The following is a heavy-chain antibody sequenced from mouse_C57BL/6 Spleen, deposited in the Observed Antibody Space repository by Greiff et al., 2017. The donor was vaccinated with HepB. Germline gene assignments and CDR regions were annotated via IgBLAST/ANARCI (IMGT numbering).Heavy chain of an antibody. D-gene: IGHD1-1*01. CDR2: INPYNGGT. CDR1: GYTFTSYW. J-gene: IGHJ4*01. CDR3: ARKKVVAMDY. V-gene: IGHV1-19*01. Sequence: EVQLQQPGAELVKPGASVKLSCKASGYTFTSYWMHWVKQSHGKSLEWIGVINPYNGGTSYNQKFKGKATLTVDKSSSTAYMELNSLTSEDSAVYYCARKKVVAMDYWGQGTSVTVSS.